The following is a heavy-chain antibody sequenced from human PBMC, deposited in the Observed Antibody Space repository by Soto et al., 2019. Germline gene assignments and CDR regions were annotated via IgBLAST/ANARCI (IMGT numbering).Heavy chain of an antibody. CDR1: GFIFSSYA. CDR2: ISGHGGDI. CDR3: AREDGGGPFDF. V-gene: IGHV3-23*01. Sequence: EVQLLEFGGGLVRPGGSLRLSCAASGFIFSSYAMHWVRQAPGQGLEWVSGISGHGGDIYYADSVKGRFTISRDTATSTLYLQMDSLRADDTAVYYCAREDGGGPFDFWGQGTLVTVSS. D-gene: IGHD2-15*01. J-gene: IGHJ4*02.